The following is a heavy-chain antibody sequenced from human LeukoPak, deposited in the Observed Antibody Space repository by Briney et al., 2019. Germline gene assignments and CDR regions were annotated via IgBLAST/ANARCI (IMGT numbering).Heavy chain of an antibody. CDR2: MDPNSGDT. CDR1: GYTFPNYD. CDR3: AREDYYDSGSNDY. J-gene: IGHJ4*02. V-gene: IGHV1-8*03. D-gene: IGHD3-22*01. Sequence: ASVKVSCRASGYTFPNYDINWVRQATGQGLEWMGWMDPNSGDTAYAQRFQGRVTITRNTSISTAYMELSSLRSEDTAVYYCAREDYYDSGSNDYWGQGTLVTVSS.